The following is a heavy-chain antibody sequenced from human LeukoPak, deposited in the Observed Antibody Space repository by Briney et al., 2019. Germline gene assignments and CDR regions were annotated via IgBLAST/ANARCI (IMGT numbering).Heavy chain of an antibody. CDR2: ISYDGSNK. Sequence: GGSLRLPCAASGFTFSSYAMHWVRQAPGKGLEWVVVISYDGSNKYYADSVKGRFTISRDNSKNTLYLQMNSLRAEDTAVYYCAREQLVHYYFDYWGQGTLVFVSS. CDR3: AREQLVHYYFDY. D-gene: IGHD6-13*01. J-gene: IGHJ4*02. V-gene: IGHV3-30*04. CDR1: GFTFSSYA.